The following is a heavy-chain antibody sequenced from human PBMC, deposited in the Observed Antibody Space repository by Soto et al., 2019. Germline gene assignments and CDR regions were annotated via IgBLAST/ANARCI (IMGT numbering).Heavy chain of an antibody. D-gene: IGHD6-19*01. CDR2: ISHDGSNQ. CDR1: GFTFSAYA. J-gene: IGHJ4*02. Sequence: PGGSLRLSCAASGFTFSAYAMHWVRQAPGKGLEWVAFISHDGSNQNYAGSVKGRFTISRDNSRNTLYAEMTSLRGEDTAVYYCARDPVWEAVAGYFDHWGQGTPVTVSS. V-gene: IGHV3-30*03. CDR3: ARDPVWEAVAGYFDH.